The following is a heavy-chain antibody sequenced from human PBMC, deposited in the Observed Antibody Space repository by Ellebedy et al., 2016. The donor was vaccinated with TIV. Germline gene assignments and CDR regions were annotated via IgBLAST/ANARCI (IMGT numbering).Heavy chain of an antibody. CDR1: GYTFTTYY. J-gene: IGHJ5*02. D-gene: IGHD2-15*01. V-gene: IGHV1-46*01. Sequence: ASVKVSCKASGYTFTTYYIHWVRQAPGQGLEWVGTLNPSTGGTSYAQKFQGRVTLTRDTSTSTAYMELSSLRSDDTAVYYCARDFGLVGWFDPWGQGTLVTVSS. CDR3: ARDFGLVGWFDP. CDR2: LNPSTGGT.